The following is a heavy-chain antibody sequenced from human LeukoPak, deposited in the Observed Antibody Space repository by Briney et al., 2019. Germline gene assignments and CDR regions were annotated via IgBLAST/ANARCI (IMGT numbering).Heavy chain of an antibody. Sequence: SETLSLTCAVYGGSFSGYYWSWIRQPPGKGLEWIGEINHSGSTNYNPSLKSRVTISVDTSKNQFSLKLSSVTAADTAVYYCARGLWSVAAGTLDYWGQGTLVTVSS. CDR3: ARGLWSVAAGTLDY. D-gene: IGHD6-13*01. J-gene: IGHJ4*02. CDR1: GGSFSGYY. CDR2: INHSGST. V-gene: IGHV4-34*01.